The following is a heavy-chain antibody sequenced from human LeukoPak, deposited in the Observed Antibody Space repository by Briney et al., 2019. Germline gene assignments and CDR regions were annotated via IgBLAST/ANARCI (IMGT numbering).Heavy chain of an antibody. Sequence: GGSLRLSCAASGFTFSGSAMHWVRQASGQGLEGVGRIRSKANSYAPAYAASGKGRLTISRDDSKNTAYLQMNSLKTEDTAVYYCTRRPAEARGVIVDYWGQGTLVTVSS. V-gene: IGHV3-73*01. CDR2: IRSKANSYAP. D-gene: IGHD3-10*01. J-gene: IGHJ4*02. CDR3: TRRPAEARGVIVDY. CDR1: GFTFSGSA.